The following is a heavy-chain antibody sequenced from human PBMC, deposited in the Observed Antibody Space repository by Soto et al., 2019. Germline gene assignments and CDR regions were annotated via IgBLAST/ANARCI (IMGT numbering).Heavy chain of an antibody. Sequence: QVQLQESGPGLVKPSETLSLTCTVSGGSISSDYWNWIRQPPGKGLEWIGYIHSGSANYNASLRSPVAISLDTSKNQFSLKLSSVTAADTAVYFCARLDGSRSTEYWGQGPLVTVSS. D-gene: IGHD3-10*01. CDR3: ARLDGSRSTEY. J-gene: IGHJ4*02. V-gene: IGHV4-59*08. CDR1: GGSISSDY. CDR2: IHSGSA.